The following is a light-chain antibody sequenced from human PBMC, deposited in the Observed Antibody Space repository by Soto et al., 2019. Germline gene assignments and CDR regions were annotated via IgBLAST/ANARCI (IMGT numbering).Light chain of an antibody. CDR2: DAF. CDR1: QSIGNK. CDR3: QQYYSFPPK. J-gene: IGKJ1*01. Sequence: DIEMTQYPSTLSASVGDRVTITCQASQSIGNKLAWYQQKPGKAPKLLIYDAFSLKSGVPSRFSGSGSGTDFTLTISCLQSEDFATYYCQQYYSFPPKFGQGTKVDIK. V-gene: IGKV1-5*01.